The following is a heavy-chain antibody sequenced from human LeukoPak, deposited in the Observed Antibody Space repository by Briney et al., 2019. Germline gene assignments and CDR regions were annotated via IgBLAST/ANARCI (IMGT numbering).Heavy chain of an antibody. Sequence: GSLRLSCAASGFTFSSYSMNWVRQAPGKGLEWVSYISSSSSTIYYADSVKGRFTISRDNAKNSLYLQMNSLRAEDTAVYYCARDRIFYDILTGYYRDYYFDYWGQGTLVTVSS. D-gene: IGHD3-9*01. J-gene: IGHJ4*02. CDR3: ARDRIFYDILTGYYRDYYFDY. CDR1: GFTFSSYS. CDR2: ISSSSSTI. V-gene: IGHV3-48*04.